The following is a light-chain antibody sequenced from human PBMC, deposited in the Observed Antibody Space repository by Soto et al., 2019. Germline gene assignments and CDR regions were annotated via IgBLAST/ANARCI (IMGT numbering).Light chain of an antibody. V-gene: IGLV2-14*01. Sequence: QSALTQPASVSGSPGQSITISCSGFSSDVGDYNYVSWYQQHAGKVPKLIIYEVTNRPLGISDRFSGSKSVNTASLTISGLQAEDESDYYCGSYSSTDTPFVFGTGTKLTVL. J-gene: IGLJ1*01. CDR3: GSYSSTDTPFV. CDR2: EVT. CDR1: SSDVGDYNY.